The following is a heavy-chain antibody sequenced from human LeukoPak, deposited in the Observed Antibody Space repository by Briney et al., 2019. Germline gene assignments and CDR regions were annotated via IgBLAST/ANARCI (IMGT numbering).Heavy chain of an antibody. CDR3: ARDPIVGATLGLFDP. CDR1: GGSISSGSYY. D-gene: IGHD1-26*01. J-gene: IGHJ5*02. V-gene: IGHV4-61*02. Sequence: SETLSLTCTVSGGSISSGSYYWSWIRQPAGKGLEWIGRIYTSGSTNYNPSLKSRVTISVDTSKNQFSLKLSSVTAADTAVYYCARDPIVGATLGLFDPWGQGTLVTVSS. CDR2: IYTSGST.